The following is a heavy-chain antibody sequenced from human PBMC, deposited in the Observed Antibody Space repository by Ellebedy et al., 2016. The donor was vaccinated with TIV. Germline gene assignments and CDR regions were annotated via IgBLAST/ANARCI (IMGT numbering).Heavy chain of an antibody. J-gene: IGHJ4*02. Sequence: AASVKVSCKASGYTFIGYSLHWARQAPGQGLEWMGWLNPNNGDTHYAQKFQGRVTMTRDTSISTAYMELNSLRSDDTAVYYCATGGRLSATRGLNWPFDYWGQGSPVSVS. CDR2: LNPNNGDT. V-gene: IGHV1-2*02. CDR1: GYTFIGYS. CDR3: ATGGRLSATRGLNWPFDY. D-gene: IGHD3-10*01.